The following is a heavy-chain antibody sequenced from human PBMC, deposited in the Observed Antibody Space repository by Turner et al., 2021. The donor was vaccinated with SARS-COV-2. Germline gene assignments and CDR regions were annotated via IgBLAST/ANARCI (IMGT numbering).Heavy chain of an antibody. J-gene: IGHJ3*02. CDR3: ARSVAEDAFDI. D-gene: IGHD2-15*01. CDR1: GLTDSSNY. CDR2: IYSGGST. Sequence: EVQLVASGECLVQPGGSLRHSCAASGLTDSSNYMSWVRQSQGKVLEWFAVIYSGGSTYYTDSVKVRFTISRHNSKNTLYLQMNSWRAEDTAGYYCARSVAEDAFDIWGQGTMVTVSS. V-gene: IGHV3-53*04.